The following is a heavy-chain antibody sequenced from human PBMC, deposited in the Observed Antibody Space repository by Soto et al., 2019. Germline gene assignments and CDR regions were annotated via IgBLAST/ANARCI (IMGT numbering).Heavy chain of an antibody. V-gene: IGHV1-2*04. CDR2: INPNSGGT. J-gene: IGHJ6*02. Sequence: ASVKVSCKASGYTFTGYYMHWVRQAPGQGLEWMGWINPNSGGTNYAQKFQGWVTMTRDTSISTAYMELSRLRSDDTAVYYCARMEQQLGDYYYCGMDVWGQGTTVTVSS. CDR1: GYTFTGYY. CDR3: ARMEQQLGDYYYCGMDV. D-gene: IGHD6-13*01.